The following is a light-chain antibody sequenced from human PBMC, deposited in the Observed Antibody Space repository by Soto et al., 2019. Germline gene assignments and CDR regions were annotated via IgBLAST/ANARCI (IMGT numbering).Light chain of an antibody. Sequence: DIQMTQSPSTLSASVGDRVTITCRASQSISSWLAWYQQKPGKVPNLLIYKAYSLESGVPSRFSGSGSGTEFTLTISSLQPDDFATYYCQQYNGYSWTFGQGTKVEIK. CDR1: QSISSW. J-gene: IGKJ1*01. CDR2: KAY. V-gene: IGKV1-5*03. CDR3: QQYNGYSWT.